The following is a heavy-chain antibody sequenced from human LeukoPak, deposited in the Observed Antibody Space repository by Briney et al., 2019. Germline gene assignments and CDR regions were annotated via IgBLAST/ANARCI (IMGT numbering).Heavy chain of an antibody. CDR2: LFYGRST. Sequence: PSGTLSLTCTVAGVTISTICWRWIRPPQGMGLEWIGFLFYGRSTNYNSSLKSRVRIAVDASKNQFSLKLSSVTAADAAVYYCAREPGYYDSSGYYYLGYYFDYWGQGTLATVSS. D-gene: IGHD3-22*01. V-gene: IGHV4-59*01. J-gene: IGHJ4*02. CDR1: GVTISTIC. CDR3: AREPGYYDSSGYYYLGYYFDY.